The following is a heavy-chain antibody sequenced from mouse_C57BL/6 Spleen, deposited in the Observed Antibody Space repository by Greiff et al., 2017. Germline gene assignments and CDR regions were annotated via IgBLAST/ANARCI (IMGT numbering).Heavy chain of an antibody. CDR3: GRGLNGTRAY. J-gene: IGHJ3*01. CDR1: GYTFTSYW. V-gene: IGHV1-61*01. D-gene: IGHD4-1*01. CDR2: IYPSDSET. Sequence: VQLQQPGAELVRPGSSVKLSCKASGYTFTSYWMDWVKQRPGQGLEWIGNIYPSDSETHYNQKFKDKATLTVDKSSSTAYMQLSSLSSEASAVYYGGRGLNGTRAYWGQGTLVTVSA.